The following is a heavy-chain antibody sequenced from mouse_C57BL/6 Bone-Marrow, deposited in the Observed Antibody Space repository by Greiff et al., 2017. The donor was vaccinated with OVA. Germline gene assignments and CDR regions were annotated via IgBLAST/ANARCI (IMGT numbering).Heavy chain of an antibody. Sequence: QVQLKQPGAELVMPGASVKLSCKASGYTFTSYWMHWVKQRPGQGLEWIGEIDPSDSYTNYNQKFKGKSTLTVDKSSSTAYMQLSSLTSEDSAVDYCARALWFYAMDYWGQGTSVTVSS. CDR2: IDPSDSYT. CDR1: GYTFTSYW. V-gene: IGHV1-69*01. J-gene: IGHJ4*01. CDR3: ARALWFYAMDY. D-gene: IGHD2-2*01.